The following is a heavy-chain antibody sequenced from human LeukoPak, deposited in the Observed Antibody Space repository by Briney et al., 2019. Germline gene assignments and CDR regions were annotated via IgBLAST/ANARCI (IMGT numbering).Heavy chain of an antibody. CDR2: INHSGST. D-gene: IGHD3-10*01. J-gene: IGHJ4*02. CDR1: GGSFSGYY. CDR3: ARGWNRMVRGVIGY. V-gene: IGHV4-34*01. Sequence: SETLSLTCAVYGGSFSGYYWSWLRQPPGKGLDWIGEINHSGSTNYNPSLKSRVTISVDTSKNQFSLKLIAVTATDTAVYYCARGWNRMVRGVIGYWGQGTLVTVSS.